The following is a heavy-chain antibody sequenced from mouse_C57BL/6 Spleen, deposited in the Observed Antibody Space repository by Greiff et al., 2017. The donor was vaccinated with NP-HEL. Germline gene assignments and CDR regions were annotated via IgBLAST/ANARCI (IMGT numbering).Heavy chain of an antibody. CDR2: IYPGSGST. V-gene: IGHV1-55*01. CDR3: ARRGYGSSYPFAY. Sequence: QVQLQQPGAELVKPGASVKMSCKASGYTFTSYWITWVKQRPGQGLEWIGDIYPGSGSTNYNEKFKSKATLTVDTSSSTAYMQLSSLTSEDSAVYYCARRGYGSSYPFAYWGQGTLVTVSA. J-gene: IGHJ3*01. D-gene: IGHD1-1*01. CDR1: GYTFTSYW.